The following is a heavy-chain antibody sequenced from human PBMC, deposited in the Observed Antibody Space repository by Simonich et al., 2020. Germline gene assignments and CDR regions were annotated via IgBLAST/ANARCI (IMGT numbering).Heavy chain of an antibody. V-gene: IGHV4-39*07. Sequence: PPLQEAGPGPVEAFETPFPTCPVPCGSTRRRSYHWGWIRQPPGEGLGVIGSIYYSGCTYYNPSLRSRVTISVDTSKNQFSLKLSSVTAADTAVYYCARRRKVRGVQYYFDYWGQGTLVTVSS. CDR3: ARRRKVRGVQYYFDY. CDR2: IYYSGCT. J-gene: IGHJ4*02. D-gene: IGHD3-10*01. CDR1: CGSTRRRSYH.